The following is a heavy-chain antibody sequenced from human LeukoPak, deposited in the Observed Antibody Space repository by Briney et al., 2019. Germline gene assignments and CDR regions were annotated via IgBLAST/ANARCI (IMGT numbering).Heavy chain of an antibody. CDR1: GGSISSSSYY. J-gene: IGHJ6*02. Sequence: SETLSLTCTVSGGSISSSSYYWGWIRQPPGKGLEWIGSIYYSGSTYYNPSLKSRVTISVDTSKNQFSLKLSSVTAADTAVYYCALGGYSGSYYYYYGMDVWGQGTTVTVSS. CDR2: IYYSGST. CDR3: ALGGYSGSYYYYYGMDV. V-gene: IGHV4-39*07. D-gene: IGHD1-26*01.